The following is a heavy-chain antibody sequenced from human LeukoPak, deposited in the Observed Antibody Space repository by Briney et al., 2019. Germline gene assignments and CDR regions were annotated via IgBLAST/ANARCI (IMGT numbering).Heavy chain of an antibody. J-gene: IGHJ4*02. CDR2: IYYSGST. V-gene: IGHV4-59*01. D-gene: IGHD6-13*01. Sequence: SETLSHTCTVSGGSISSYYWSWIRQPPGKGLEWIGYIYYSGSTNYNPSLKSRVTISVDTSKNQFSLKLSSVTAADTAVYYCARYSSSWYRAYFDYWGRGTLVTVSS. CDR1: GGSISSYY. CDR3: ARYSSSWYRAYFDY.